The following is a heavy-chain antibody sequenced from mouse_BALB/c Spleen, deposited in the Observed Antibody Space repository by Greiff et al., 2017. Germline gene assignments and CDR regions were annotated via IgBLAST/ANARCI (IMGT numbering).Heavy chain of an antibody. Sequence: VQLQQSGGDLVKPGGSLKLSCAASGFTFSSYGMSWVRQTPDKRLEWVATISSGGSYTYYPDSVKGRFTISRDNAKNTLYLQMSSLKSEDTAMYYCARQGDYGSSYWFAYWGQGTLVTVSA. V-gene: IGHV5-6*01. CDR3: ARQGDYGSSYWFAY. D-gene: IGHD1-1*01. J-gene: IGHJ3*01. CDR2: ISSGGSYT. CDR1: GFTFSSYG.